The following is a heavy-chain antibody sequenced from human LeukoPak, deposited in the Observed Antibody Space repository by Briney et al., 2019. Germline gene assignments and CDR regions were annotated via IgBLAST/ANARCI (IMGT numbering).Heavy chain of an antibody. D-gene: IGHD3-22*01. CDR3: AREFEYYYDSSGQQDAFDI. CDR1: GFTFSSYA. J-gene: IGHJ3*02. CDR2: IYSGGST. V-gene: IGHV3-53*01. Sequence: PGGSLRLSCAASGFTFSSYAMSWVRQAPGKGLEWVSVIYSGGSTYYADSVKGRFTISRDNSKNTLYLQMNSLRAEDTAVYYCAREFEYYYDSSGQQDAFDIWGQGTMVTVSS.